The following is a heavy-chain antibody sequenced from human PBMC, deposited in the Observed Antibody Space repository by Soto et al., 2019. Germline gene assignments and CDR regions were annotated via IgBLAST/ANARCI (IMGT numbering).Heavy chain of an antibody. V-gene: IGHV3-33*01. D-gene: IGHD3-16*01. CDR3: ARGARDFDY. Sequence: PGGSLRLSCAASGFTFYTYVMHWVRQAPGKGLEWLALMWYDESKKYYGDSVRGRFTISRDNSWDTLYLQMNSLRAEDTAVYYCARGARDFDYWGQGTLVTVSS. CDR1: GFTFYTYV. CDR2: MWYDESKK. J-gene: IGHJ4*02.